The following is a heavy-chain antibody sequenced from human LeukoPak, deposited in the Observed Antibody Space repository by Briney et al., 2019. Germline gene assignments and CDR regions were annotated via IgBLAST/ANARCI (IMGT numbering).Heavy chain of an antibody. J-gene: IGHJ3*02. CDR3: ATDYSDYGDYRHDAFDI. CDR2: MNPNSGNT. V-gene: IGHV1-8*03. Sequence: ASVKVSCKASGYTSTSYDINWVRQATGQGLEWMGWMNPNSGNTGYAQKFQGRVTITRNTSISTAYMELSSLRSEDTAVYYCATDYSDYGDYRHDAFDIWGQGAMVTVSS. CDR1: GYTSTSYD. D-gene: IGHD4-17*01.